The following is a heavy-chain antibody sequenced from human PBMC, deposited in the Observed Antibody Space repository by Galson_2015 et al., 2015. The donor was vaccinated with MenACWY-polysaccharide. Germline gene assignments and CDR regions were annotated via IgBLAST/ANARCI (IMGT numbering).Heavy chain of an antibody. Sequence: SVKVSCKASGYTFTSYDINWVRQATGQGLEWMGWMNPNSGNTGYVQKFQGRVTMTSSSAITTAYMELSSLRSEDTAVYYCARVIARKYTFADSWGQGTLVTVSS. CDR2: MNPNSGNT. D-gene: IGHD2-21*01. J-gene: IGHJ4*02. V-gene: IGHV1-8*01. CDR1: GYTFTSYD. CDR3: ARVIARKYTFADS.